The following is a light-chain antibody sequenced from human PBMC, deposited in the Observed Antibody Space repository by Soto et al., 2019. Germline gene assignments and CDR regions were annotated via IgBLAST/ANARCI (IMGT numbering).Light chain of an antibody. CDR3: QQYNSYSQT. V-gene: IGKV1-5*01. CDR2: DAS. J-gene: IGKJ2*01. CDR1: QSISSW. Sequence: DIQMTQSPSTLSASVGDRVTITCRASQSISSWLAWYQQKPGKAPKLLIYDASSLESGVPSRFSGSGSGPEFALAISSQQPDDFETYYCQQYNSYSQTFGQGTKLEIK.